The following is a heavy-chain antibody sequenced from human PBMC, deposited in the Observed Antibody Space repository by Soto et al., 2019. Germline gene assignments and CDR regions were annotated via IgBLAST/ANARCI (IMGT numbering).Heavy chain of an antibody. CDR2: IYYSGST. V-gene: IGHV4-61*01. CDR3: ARDRGAEGLFDY. J-gene: IGHJ4*02. Sequence: SESLSLTCTVSGGSVSSGSYYWSWIRQPPGKGLEWIGYIYYSGSTNYNPSLKSRVTISVDTSKNRFSLKLSSVTAADTAVYYCARDRGAEGLFDYWGQGTLVTVSS. CDR1: GGSVSSGSYY. D-gene: IGHD3-10*01.